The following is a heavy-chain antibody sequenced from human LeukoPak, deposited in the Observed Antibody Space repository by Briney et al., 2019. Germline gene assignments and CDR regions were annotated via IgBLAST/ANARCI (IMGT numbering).Heavy chain of an antibody. D-gene: IGHD2-15*01. Sequence: ASVKVSCKVSGYTLTELSMHWVRQAPGKGLEWMGGFDPEDGETIYAQKFQGRVTMTEDTSTDTAYMELSSLRSEDTAVYYCATDIRYCSGGSCYSEYFQHWGQGTLVTVSS. V-gene: IGHV1-24*01. CDR1: GYTLTELS. J-gene: IGHJ1*01. CDR2: FDPEDGET. CDR3: ATDIRYCSGGSCYSEYFQH.